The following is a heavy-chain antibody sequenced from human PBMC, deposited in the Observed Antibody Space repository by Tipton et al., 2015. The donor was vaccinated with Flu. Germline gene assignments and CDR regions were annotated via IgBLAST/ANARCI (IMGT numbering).Heavy chain of an antibody. V-gene: IGHV4-31*03. CDR2: IYYSGST. CDR1: GGSISSGGYY. CDR3: ARDLGRMVTAPGAGWFDP. J-gene: IGHJ5*02. Sequence: TLSLICTVSGGSISSGGYYWSWLRQHPGKGLEWIGYIYYSGSTYYNPSLKSRVTISVDTSKNQFSLKLSSVTAADTAVYYCARDLGRMVTAPGAGWFDPWGQGTLVTVSS. D-gene: IGHD2-21*02.